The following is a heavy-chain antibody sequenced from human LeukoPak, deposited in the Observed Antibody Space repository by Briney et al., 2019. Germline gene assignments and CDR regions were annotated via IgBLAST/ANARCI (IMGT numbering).Heavy chain of an antibody. D-gene: IGHD6-13*01. CDR2: IKQDGSEK. V-gene: IGHV3-7*01. J-gene: IGHJ4*02. CDR3: ARGGQQLVPGYFDY. CDR1: GFTFSSYW. Sequence: GGSLRLSCAASGFTFSSYWMSWVRQPPAKGLEWVANIKQDGSEKYYVDSVKGRFAISRDNAKNSLYMQMNSVRAEDTAVYYCARGGQQLVPGYFDYWGKGTLVTVSS.